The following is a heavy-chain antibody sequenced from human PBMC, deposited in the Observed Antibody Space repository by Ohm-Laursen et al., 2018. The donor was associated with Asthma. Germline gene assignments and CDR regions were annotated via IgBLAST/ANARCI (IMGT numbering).Heavy chain of an antibody. D-gene: IGHD1-26*01. J-gene: IGHJ4*02. CDR1: GGTFSSYA. Sequence: ASVKVSCKASGGTFSSYAISWVRQAPGQGLEWMGGIIPIFGTANYAQKFQGRVTITADESTSTAYMELSSLRSEDTAVYYCASGLSGSYSNYFDYWGQGTLVTVSS. CDR3: ASGLSGSYSNYFDY. CDR2: IIPIFGTA. V-gene: IGHV1-69*13.